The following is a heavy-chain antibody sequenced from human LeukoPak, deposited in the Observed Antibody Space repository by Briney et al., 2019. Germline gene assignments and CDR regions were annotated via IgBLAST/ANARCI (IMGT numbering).Heavy chain of an antibody. CDR1: GFTFSSYS. CDR3: ARDRGIAAAGRSNYFDY. D-gene: IGHD6-13*01. V-gene: IGHV3-21*01. CDR2: ISSSSSYI. Sequence: PGGSPRLSCAASGFTFSSYSMNWVRQAPGKGLEWVSSISSSSSYIYYADSVKGRFTISRDNAKNSLYLQMNSLRAEDTAVYYCARDRGIAAAGRSNYFDYWGQGTLVTVSS. J-gene: IGHJ4*02.